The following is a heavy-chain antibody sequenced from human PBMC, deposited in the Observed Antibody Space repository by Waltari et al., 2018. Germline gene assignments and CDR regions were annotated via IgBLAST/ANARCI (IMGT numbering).Heavy chain of an antibody. Sequence: EVQLVESGGGLVQPGGSLRLSCAASGFTFSSYDMHWVRQATGKGLEWVSAIGTAGDTYYQGSVKGRFTISRENAKNSLYLQMNSLRAGDTAVYYCVRRYFDWLSSYWYFDLWGRGTLVTVSS. J-gene: IGHJ2*01. D-gene: IGHD3-9*01. CDR1: GFTFSSYD. CDR3: VRRYFDWLSSYWYFDL. CDR2: IGTAGDT. V-gene: IGHV3-13*01.